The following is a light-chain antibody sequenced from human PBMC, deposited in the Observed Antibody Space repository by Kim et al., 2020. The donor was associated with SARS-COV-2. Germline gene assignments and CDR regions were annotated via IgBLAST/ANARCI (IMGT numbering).Light chain of an antibody. Sequence: EIVMTQSPATLSVSPGERATLSCRASRSVSTNLAWYQQRPGQAPRLLIFGASTRATGVPARFSGSGSGTEFTLTIGSLQSEDFAFYYCQQYDNWPWTFGQGTKVDFK. V-gene: IGKV3-15*01. CDR3: QQYDNWPWT. CDR1: RSVSTN. J-gene: IGKJ1*01. CDR2: GAS.